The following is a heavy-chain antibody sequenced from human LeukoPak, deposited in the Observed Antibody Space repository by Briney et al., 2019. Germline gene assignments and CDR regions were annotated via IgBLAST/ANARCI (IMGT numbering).Heavy chain of an antibody. J-gene: IGHJ4*02. Sequence: PGGSLRLSCAASGFTFSSYGMHWVRQAPGKGLEWVSYISSSSSYTNYADPVKGRFTISRDNAKNSLYLQMNSLRDEDTAVYYCARTYETSGYYTPLLGYWGQGTLVTVSS. V-gene: IGHV3-21*05. CDR2: ISSSSSYT. CDR3: ARTYETSGYYTPLLGY. D-gene: IGHD3-22*01. CDR1: GFTFSSYG.